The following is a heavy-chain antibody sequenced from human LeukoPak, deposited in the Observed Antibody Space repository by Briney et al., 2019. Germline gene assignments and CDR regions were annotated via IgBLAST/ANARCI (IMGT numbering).Heavy chain of an antibody. V-gene: IGHV5-51*01. Sequence: GESLEISCQGSGSRFTSYWIGWARQLPGKGLEWMGIIYPGDSDTRYSPSFQGQVTISADKSISTAYLQWSSLKASDTAMYYCARLNGAYSGYGPVDYWGQGTLVTVSS. CDR2: IYPGDSDT. CDR3: ARLNGAYSGYGPVDY. CDR1: GSRFTSYW. D-gene: IGHD5-12*01. J-gene: IGHJ4*02.